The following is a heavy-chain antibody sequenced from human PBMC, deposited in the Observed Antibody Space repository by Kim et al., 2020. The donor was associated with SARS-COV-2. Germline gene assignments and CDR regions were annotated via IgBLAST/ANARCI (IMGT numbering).Heavy chain of an antibody. D-gene: IGHD5-18*01. CDR3: AREGNNYGPDFDY. V-gene: IGHV4-4*02. Sequence: SETLSLTCAVSGGSISSSNWWSWVRQPPGKGLEWIGEIYHSGSTNYNPSLKSRVTISVDKSKNQFSLKLSSVTAADTAVYYCAREGNNYGPDFDYWGQGTLVTVSS. CDR1: GGSISSSNW. J-gene: IGHJ4*02. CDR2: IYHSGST.